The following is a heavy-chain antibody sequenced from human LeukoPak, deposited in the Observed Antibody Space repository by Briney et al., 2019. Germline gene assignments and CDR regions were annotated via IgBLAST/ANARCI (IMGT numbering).Heavy chain of an antibody. CDR1: GFTFSSYE. V-gene: IGHV3-48*03. CDR3: AELGITMIGGV. Sequence: GGSLRLSCAASGFTFSSYEMNWVRQAPEKGLEWVSYISSSGSTIYYADSVKGRFTISRDNAKNSLYLLMNSLRAEDTAVYYCAELGITMIGGVWGKGTTVTISS. J-gene: IGHJ6*04. CDR2: ISSSGSTI. D-gene: IGHD3-10*02.